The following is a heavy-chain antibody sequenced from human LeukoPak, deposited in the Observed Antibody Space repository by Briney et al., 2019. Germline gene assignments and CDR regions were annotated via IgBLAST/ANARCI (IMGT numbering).Heavy chain of an antibody. CDR2: ISSSSSYI. D-gene: IGHD2-15*01. CDR1: GFTFSSYS. J-gene: IGHJ3*02. V-gene: IGHV3-21*01. CDR3: ARYCSGGSCDAFDI. Sequence: GGSLRLSCAASGFTFSSYSMNWVRQAPGKGLEWVSSISSSSSYIYYAYSVKGRFTISRDDAKNSLYLQMNSLRAEDTAVYYCARYCSGGSCDAFDIWGQGTMVTVSS.